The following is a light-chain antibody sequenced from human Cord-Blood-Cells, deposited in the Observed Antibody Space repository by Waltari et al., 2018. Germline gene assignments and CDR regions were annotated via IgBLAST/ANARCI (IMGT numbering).Light chain of an antibody. V-gene: IGKV1-5*03. Sequence: DIQMTQSPSTLSASVGDRVTITCRASQSISNLLAWYPQKPGKAPKLLIYKASSLESGVPSRFSGSGSGTEFTLTISSLQPDDFATYYCQQYNSYSGTFGQGTKVEIK. CDR2: KAS. J-gene: IGKJ1*01. CDR3: QQYNSYSGT. CDR1: QSISNL.